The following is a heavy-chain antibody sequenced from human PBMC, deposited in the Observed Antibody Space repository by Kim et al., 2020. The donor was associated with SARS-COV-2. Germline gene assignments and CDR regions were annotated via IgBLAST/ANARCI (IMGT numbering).Heavy chain of an antibody. CDR2: ISYDGSNK. CDR1: GFTFSSYG. CDR3: AKLADTAMATNDAFDI. Sequence: GGSLRLSCAASGFTFSSYGMHWVRQAPGKGLEWVAVISYDGSNKYYADSVKGRFTISRDNSKNTLYLQMNSLRAEDTAVYYCAKLADTAMATNDAFDIWGQGTMVTVSS. V-gene: IGHV3-30*18. D-gene: IGHD5-18*01. J-gene: IGHJ3*02.